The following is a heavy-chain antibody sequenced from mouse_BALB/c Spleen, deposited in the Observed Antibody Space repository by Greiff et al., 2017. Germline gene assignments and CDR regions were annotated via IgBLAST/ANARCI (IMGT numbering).Heavy chain of an antibody. CDR2: IYPGSGST. J-gene: IGHJ4*01. D-gene: IGHD3-1*01. CDR1: GYTFTSYW. CDR3: TRELGPSYYAMDY. V-gene: IGHV1S22*01. Sequence: LQQPGSELVRPGASVKLSCKASGYTFTSYWMHWVKQRHGQGLEWIGNIYPGSGSTNYDEKFKSKGTLTVDTSSSTAYMHLSSLTSEDSAVYYCTRELGPSYYAMDYWGQGTSVTVSS.